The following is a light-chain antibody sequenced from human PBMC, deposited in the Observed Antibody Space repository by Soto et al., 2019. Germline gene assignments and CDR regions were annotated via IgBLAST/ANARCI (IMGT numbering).Light chain of an antibody. V-gene: IGKV3-15*01. CDR1: QSVSSN. J-gene: IGKJ4*01. CDR3: QQYNNWPPLT. CDR2: GAS. Sequence: EIVMTQSPATLSVSPGERATLSCRASQSVSSNLAWYQQKPRQAPRLLIYGASTRPTGIPARFSGSGSATEFTLTISSLQSEDFAVYYSQQYNNWPPLTFGGGTKVEIK.